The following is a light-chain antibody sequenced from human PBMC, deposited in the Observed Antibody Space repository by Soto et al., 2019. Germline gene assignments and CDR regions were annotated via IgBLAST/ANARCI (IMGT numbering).Light chain of an antibody. V-gene: IGKV1-5*01. J-gene: IGKJ1*01. CDR3: QQYRSFST. Sequence: DIQMTQSPSSLSASVGDRVTITCRASQSISSWLAWYQQKPGKAPKLLMYDASSLEGGVPSRFSGSGSGTEFTLTISSLQPDDFATYHCQQYRSFSTFGQGTKVDIK. CDR1: QSISSW. CDR2: DAS.